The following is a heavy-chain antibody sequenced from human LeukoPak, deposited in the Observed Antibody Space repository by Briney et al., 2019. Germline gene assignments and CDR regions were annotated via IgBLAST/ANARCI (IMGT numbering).Heavy chain of an antibody. CDR2: ISGSGGST. J-gene: IGHJ6*02. V-gene: IGHV3-23*01. CDR1: GFTVSSYY. CDR3: AKDPNEGYCSGGSCYEYYYYYGMDV. D-gene: IGHD2-15*01. Sequence: GGSLRLSCAASGFTVSSYYMSWVRQTPGKGLEWVSAISGSGGSTYYADSVKGRFTISRDNSKNTLYLQMNSLRAEDTAVYYCAKDPNEGYCSGGSCYEYYYYYGMDVWGQGTTVTVSS.